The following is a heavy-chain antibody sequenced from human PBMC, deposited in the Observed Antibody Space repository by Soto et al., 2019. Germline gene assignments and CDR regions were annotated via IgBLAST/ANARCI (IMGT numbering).Heavy chain of an antibody. CDR3: ARDNLHTFDY. CDR2: IYYSGST. CDR1: GGSISSYY. Sequence: QVQLQESGPGLVKPSETLSLTCTGSGGSISSYYWSWIRQPPGKGLEWIGYIYYSGSTNYNPSLKSRVTISVDTSKNQFSLKLSSVTAADTAVYYCARDNLHTFDYWGQGTLVTVSS. V-gene: IGHV4-59*01. J-gene: IGHJ4*02.